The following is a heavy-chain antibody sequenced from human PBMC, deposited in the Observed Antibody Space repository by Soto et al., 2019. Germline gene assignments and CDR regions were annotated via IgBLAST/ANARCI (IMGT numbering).Heavy chain of an antibody. Sequence: QITLKESGPTLVKPTQTLTLTCTFSGFSLSTSGVGVGWIRQPPGKALEWLALIYWNDDKRYSPSLKSRLTISEDNSKSQVVLTMTNMDPVATATYYCAHSPPGYDFWSGFGTNNWFDPWGQGTLVTVSS. CDR1: GFSLSTSGVG. V-gene: IGHV2-5*01. D-gene: IGHD3-3*01. J-gene: IGHJ5*02. CDR2: IYWNDDK. CDR3: AHSPPGYDFWSGFGTNNWFDP.